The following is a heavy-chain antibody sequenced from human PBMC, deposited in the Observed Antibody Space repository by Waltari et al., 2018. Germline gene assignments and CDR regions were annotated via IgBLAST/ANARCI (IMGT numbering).Heavy chain of an antibody. D-gene: IGHD3-10*01. J-gene: IGHJ5*01. V-gene: IGHV4-39*01. CDR2: MYDRGSS. CDR3: ARAFGSGSYAWFDS. CDR1: GDSVTSGSYY. Sequence: QLQLQESGPGLVKPSATLSLPCSVSGDSVTSGSYYWGWIRQPPRKGLEWIGIMYDRGSSYSNPSLKSRVTISVDTSKNQFSLKLSSVAAADTAVYYCARAFGSGSYAWFDSWGQGTLVTVSS.